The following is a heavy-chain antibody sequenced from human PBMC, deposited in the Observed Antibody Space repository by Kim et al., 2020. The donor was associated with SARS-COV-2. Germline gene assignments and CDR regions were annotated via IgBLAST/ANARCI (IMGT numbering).Heavy chain of an antibody. V-gene: IGHV3-74*01. Sequence: SYADSVKGRFTISRDNAKNTLYLQMNRLRAEDTAVYYCARSLMTTVTTYYWGQGTLVTVSS. CDR3: ARSLMTTVTTYY. J-gene: IGHJ4*02. D-gene: IGHD4-17*01.